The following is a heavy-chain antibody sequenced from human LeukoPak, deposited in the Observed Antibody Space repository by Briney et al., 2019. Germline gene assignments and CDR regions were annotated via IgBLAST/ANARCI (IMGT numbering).Heavy chain of an antibody. CDR3: ARGLVVPAARRFDP. J-gene: IGHJ5*02. Sequence: GGSLRLSCAASGFTFSSYWMHWVRQAPGKGLVWVSRINSDGSSTTYADSVKGRFTISRDNAKNTLYLQMNSLRAEDTAVYYCARGLVVPAARRFDPWGQGTLVTVSS. CDR1: GFTFSSYW. V-gene: IGHV3-74*01. D-gene: IGHD2-2*01. CDR2: INSDGSST.